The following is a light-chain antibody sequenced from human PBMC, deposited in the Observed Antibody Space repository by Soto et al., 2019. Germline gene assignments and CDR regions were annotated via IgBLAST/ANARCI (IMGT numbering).Light chain of an antibody. V-gene: IGLV1-40*01. CDR2: GNN. CDR3: QSYDSSLTVHVI. CDR1: SSNIGAGYD. J-gene: IGLJ2*01. Sequence: QLVLTQPPSVSGAPGQRVTISCTGSSSNIGAGYDVHWYQQLPGIAPKLLIYGNNNRPSGVPDRFSGSKSDTSASLAITGLQAEDEADYYCQSYDSSLTVHVIFGGGTKLTVL.